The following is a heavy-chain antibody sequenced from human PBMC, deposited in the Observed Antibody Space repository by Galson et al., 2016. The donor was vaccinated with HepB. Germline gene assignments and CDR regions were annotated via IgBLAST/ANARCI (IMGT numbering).Heavy chain of an antibody. CDR2: IYWDDDK. J-gene: IGHJ5*02. CDR1: GFSLRKTGVG. CDR3: AHMLRGNWFDP. V-gene: IGHV2-5*02. D-gene: IGHD2-15*01. Sequence: PALVKPTQTLTLTCSFSGFSLRKTGVGVGWIRQPPGKALDWLAHIYWDDDKYFSPPLKSRLTITKDTSKNQVVLTLTNVHPVDIATYYCAHMLRGNWFDPWGQGILVTVSS.